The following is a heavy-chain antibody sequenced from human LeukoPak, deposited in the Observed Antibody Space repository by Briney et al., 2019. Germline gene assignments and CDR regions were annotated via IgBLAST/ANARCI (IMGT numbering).Heavy chain of an antibody. J-gene: IGHJ3*02. CDR1: GFTFDDYA. Sequence: GRSLRLSCAASGFTFDDYAMHWVRQAPGKGLEWVSGISWNSGSIGYADSVKGRFTISRDNAKNSLYLQMNSLRAEDTALYYCASSSSSWCDAFDIWGQGTMVTVSS. CDR3: ASSSSSWCDAFDI. V-gene: IGHV3-9*01. CDR2: ISWNSGSI. D-gene: IGHD6-13*01.